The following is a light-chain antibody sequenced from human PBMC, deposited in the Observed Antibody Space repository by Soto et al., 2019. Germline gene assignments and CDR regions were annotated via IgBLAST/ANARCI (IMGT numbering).Light chain of an antibody. CDR3: QQFSSTSWT. Sequence: DIEMTQSRAALSASVALRVASIIRASQSISKYLNWYQQKPGKPPTLLIYAASNLQSGVPSRFSGSGSGTDFTLTISSLQPEDFATYSCQQFSSTSWTFGRGTKVDIK. V-gene: IGKV1-39*01. CDR1: QSISKY. CDR2: AAS. J-gene: IGKJ1*01.